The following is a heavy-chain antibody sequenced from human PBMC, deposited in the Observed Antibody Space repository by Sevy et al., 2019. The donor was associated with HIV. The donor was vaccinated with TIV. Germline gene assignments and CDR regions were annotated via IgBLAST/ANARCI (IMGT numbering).Heavy chain of an antibody. Sequence: GGSLRLSCAASGITFSTAIIHWVRQAPGKGLEWVAAISYDESKYYADSVKGRLTISRDSSKNTVYLEMSSLRTEDTAVYYCAKEVGTSGRCGYFNYWGQGTLVTVSS. V-gene: IGHV3-30*04. CDR3: AKEVGTSGRCGYFNY. CDR1: GITFSTAI. J-gene: IGHJ4*02. D-gene: IGHD6-19*01. CDR2: ISYDESK.